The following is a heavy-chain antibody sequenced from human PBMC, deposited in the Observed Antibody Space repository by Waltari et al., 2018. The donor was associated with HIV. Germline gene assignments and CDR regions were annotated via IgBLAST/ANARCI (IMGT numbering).Heavy chain of an antibody. CDR2: IHYRGST. Sequence: QVQLRESGPGLVKPSETLSLTCTASGASISSDYRSWMRLPPGKGLEWIGYIHYRGSTFSNPSFKRRVAITADTSKNQLSLNLTSVTSADTAVYYCARGDRTWGYYFDTSGHYFGMDVWGQGTTVTVSS. J-gene: IGHJ6*02. CDR1: GASISSDY. V-gene: IGHV4-59*01. D-gene: IGHD3-22*01. CDR3: ARGDRTWGYYFDTSGHYFGMDV.